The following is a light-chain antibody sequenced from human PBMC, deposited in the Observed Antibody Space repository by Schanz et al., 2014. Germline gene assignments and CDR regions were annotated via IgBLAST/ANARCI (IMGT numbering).Light chain of an antibody. CDR2: EAS. V-gene: IGKV1-5*01. CDR3: QQYNGPALT. Sequence: DIQMTQTPSTLSASVGDRVTITCRASQRISIGLAWYQQKPGKAPKVLIYEASTLESGVPSRFSGSGSGTEFTLTISSLQPDDFATYYCQQYNGPALTFGGGTKVEIK. J-gene: IGKJ4*01. CDR1: QRISIG.